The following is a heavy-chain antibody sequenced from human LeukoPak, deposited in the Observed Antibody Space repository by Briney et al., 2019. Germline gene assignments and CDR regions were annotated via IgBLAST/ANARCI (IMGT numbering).Heavy chain of an antibody. V-gene: IGHV3-48*03. D-gene: IGHD6-6*01. CDR2: ISSSGSTI. Sequence: GGSLRLSCAASGFTFSSYEMNWVRQAPGKGLEWVSYISSSGSTIYYADSVKGRFTISRDNAKNSLYLQMNSLRAEDTAVYYCARVQLLRSAFDIWGQGTMVTVSS. CDR3: ARVQLLRSAFDI. J-gene: IGHJ3*02. CDR1: GFTFSSYE.